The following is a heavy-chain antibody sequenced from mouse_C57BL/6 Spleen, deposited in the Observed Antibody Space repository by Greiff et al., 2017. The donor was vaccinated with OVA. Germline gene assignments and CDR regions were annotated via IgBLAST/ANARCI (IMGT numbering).Heavy chain of an antibody. CDR2: IYPGDGDT. Sequence: VQLQQSGPELVKPGASVKISCKASGYAFSSSWMNWVKQRPGKGLEWIGRIYPGDGDTNYNGKFKGKATLTADKSSSTAYTQLSSLTSEDSAVYFCARSGTDYWGQGTTLTVSS. CDR3: ARSGTDY. J-gene: IGHJ2*01. V-gene: IGHV1-82*01. CDR1: GYAFSSSW. D-gene: IGHD3-2*02.